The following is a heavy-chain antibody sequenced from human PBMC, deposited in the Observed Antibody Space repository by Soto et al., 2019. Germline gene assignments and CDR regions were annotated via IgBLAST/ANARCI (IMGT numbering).Heavy chain of an antibody. Sequence: ASVKVSCKASGGTFSSYAISWVRQAPGQGLEWMGGIIPLFGTANYAQNFQGRVTITADKSTSTAYMELSSLRSEDTAVYYCARGSSFPRDYYYGMDVWGQGTTVTVSS. CDR1: GGTFSSYA. CDR2: IIPLFGTA. J-gene: IGHJ6*02. CDR3: ARGSSFPRDYYYGMDV. V-gene: IGHV1-69*06.